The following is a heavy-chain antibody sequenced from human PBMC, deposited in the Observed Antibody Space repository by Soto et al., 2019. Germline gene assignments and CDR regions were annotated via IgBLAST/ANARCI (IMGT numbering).Heavy chain of an antibody. Sequence: EVQLVQSGAEVKKPGESLKISCKGSGYSFTSYWIGWVRQMPGKGLEWMGIIYPGDSDTRYSPSFQGQGTISADKSIRTAYLLWRSLKASDTAMYYCARRNIVVVVAAIPGLTLHTDAFDIWGQGTMVTVSS. CDR2: IYPGDSDT. CDR3: ARRNIVVVVAAIPGLTLHTDAFDI. CDR1: GYSFTSYW. V-gene: IGHV5-51*03. J-gene: IGHJ3*02. D-gene: IGHD2-15*01.